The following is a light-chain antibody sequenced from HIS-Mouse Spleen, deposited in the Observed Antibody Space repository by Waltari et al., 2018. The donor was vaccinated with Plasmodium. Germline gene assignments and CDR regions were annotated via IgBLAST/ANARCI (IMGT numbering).Light chain of an antibody. CDR2: EDS. Sequence: SYELTQPPSVSVSPGQTARTTRSADALPTKSAYWYPQKSGQAPVLVIYEDSKRPSGIPERFSGSSSGTMATLTISGAQVEDEADYYCYSTDSSGNHRVFGGGTKLTVL. V-gene: IGLV3-10*01. CDR1: ALPTKS. J-gene: IGLJ3*02. CDR3: YSTDSSGNHRV.